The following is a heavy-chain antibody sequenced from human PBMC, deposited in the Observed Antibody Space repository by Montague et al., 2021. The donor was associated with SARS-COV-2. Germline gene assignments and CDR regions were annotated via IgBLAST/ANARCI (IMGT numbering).Heavy chain of an antibody. Sequence: SETLSLTCTVSGESISGFYWNWIRLPAGTGLERIWRIYASRGANSNSSLKSRVTMSVDTSKNEFYLTLSFVSAAATAEYYCARAVVAAPPVVDYWGRGTLVTVSS. V-gene: IGHV4-4*07. CDR2: IYASRGA. CDR1: GESISGFY. D-gene: IGHD2-15*01. J-gene: IGHJ4*02. CDR3: ARAVVAAPPVVDY.